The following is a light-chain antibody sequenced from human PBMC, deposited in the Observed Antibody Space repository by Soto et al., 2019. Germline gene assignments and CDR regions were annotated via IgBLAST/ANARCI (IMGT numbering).Light chain of an antibody. CDR3: LQDYTYPWT. J-gene: IGKJ1*01. V-gene: IGKV1-6*02. CDR1: QDITND. Sequence: AIQMTQSPSSLSASIGDRVTISYRASQDITNDLGWYQQKPGKAPKIIIFAASNLQGGVPSRFSGSGYGTDFTLTISSLQPEDFATYYCLQDYTYPWTFGQGTKVDIK. CDR2: AAS.